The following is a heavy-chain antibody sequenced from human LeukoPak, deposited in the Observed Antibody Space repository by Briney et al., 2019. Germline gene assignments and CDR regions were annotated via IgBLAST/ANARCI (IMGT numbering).Heavy chain of an antibody. CDR3: ARDNYYDSSGYPYYFDY. D-gene: IGHD3-22*01. CDR2: ISYDGSNK. CDR1: GFTFSSYA. J-gene: IGHJ4*02. Sequence: GGPLRLSCAASGFTFSSYAMHWVRQAPGKGLEWVAVISYDGSNKYYADSVKGRFTISRDNSKNTLYLQMNSLRAEDTAVYYCARDNYYDSSGYPYYFDYWGQGTLVTVSS. V-gene: IGHV3-30-3*01.